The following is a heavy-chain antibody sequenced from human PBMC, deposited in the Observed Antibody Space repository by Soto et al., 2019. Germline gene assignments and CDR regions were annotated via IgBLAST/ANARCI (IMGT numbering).Heavy chain of an antibody. CDR3: AIIMTHSDSFDI. J-gene: IGHJ3*02. D-gene: IGHD3-16*01. V-gene: IGHV1-2*04. CDR1: GYTLGGFY. Sequence: GASVKVSCKASGYTLGGFYIHWMRQAPGQGLEWVGSINSNSGATTYAQKFQDSVAMTRDTSVSTAYMDLNRLTSDDTAIYYCAIIMTHSDSFDIWGQGTMVTVSS. CDR2: INSNSGAT.